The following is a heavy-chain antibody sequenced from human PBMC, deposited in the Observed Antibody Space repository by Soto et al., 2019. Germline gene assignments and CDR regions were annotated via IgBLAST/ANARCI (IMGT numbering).Heavy chain of an antibody. V-gene: IGHV3-33*01. Sequence: QVQLVESGGGVVQPGRSLRLSCAASGFTFSSYGMHWVRQAPGKGLEWVAVIWYDGSNKYYADSVKGRFTISRDNSKNTLYLQMNSLRAEDTAVYYCARVRSSGYYYREIDYWGQGTLVTVSS. CDR1: GFTFSSYG. CDR3: ARVRSSGYYYREIDY. D-gene: IGHD3-22*01. J-gene: IGHJ4*02. CDR2: IWYDGSNK.